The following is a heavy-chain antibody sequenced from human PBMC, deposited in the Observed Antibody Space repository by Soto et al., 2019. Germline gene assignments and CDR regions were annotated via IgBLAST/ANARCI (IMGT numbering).Heavy chain of an antibody. CDR2: INPHKGAT. CDR3: AGAPLIIGHVTVLGEASPGILEY. Sequence: ASVKVSCKASGYILSDHYIHWVRQAAGQGVEWMGWINPHKGATSLAQKFKYRVIMTSDTSISKVYMELTSLSADETALYYCAGAPLIIGHVTVLGEASPGILEYWGQGTPVTVSS. V-gene: IGHV1-2*02. D-gene: IGHD3-3*01. CDR1: GYILSDHY. J-gene: IGHJ4*02.